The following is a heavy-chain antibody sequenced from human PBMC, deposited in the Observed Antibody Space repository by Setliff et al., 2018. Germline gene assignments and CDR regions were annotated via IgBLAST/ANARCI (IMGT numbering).Heavy chain of an antibody. J-gene: IGHJ4*02. CDR1: DDSTRNNNYF. CDR2: MYHNGDT. CDR3: ARGTYANSWARFDF. D-gene: IGHD2-15*01. Sequence: SETLSLTCAVSDDSTRNNNYFWAWIRQPPGKGLEWIGFMYHNGDTHYSPSLKSRVSLSVDTSKRQVSLKLNTATDADTAVYYCARGTYANSWARFDFWGRGTLVTVSS. V-gene: IGHV4-30-4*08.